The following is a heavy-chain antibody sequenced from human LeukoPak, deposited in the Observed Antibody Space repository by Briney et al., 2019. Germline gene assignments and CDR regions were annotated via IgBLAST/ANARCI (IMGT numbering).Heavy chain of an antibody. CDR3: ARVYDSSGYLYYFDY. D-gene: IGHD3-22*01. Sequence: GASVKVSCKASGYTFTSYDINWVRQATGQGLEWMGWMNPNSGNTGYAQKFQGRVTITRNTSISTAYMELSNLRSEDTAVYYCARVYDSSGYLYYFDYWGQGTLVTVSS. CDR1: GYTFTSYD. V-gene: IGHV1-8*01. CDR2: MNPNSGNT. J-gene: IGHJ4*02.